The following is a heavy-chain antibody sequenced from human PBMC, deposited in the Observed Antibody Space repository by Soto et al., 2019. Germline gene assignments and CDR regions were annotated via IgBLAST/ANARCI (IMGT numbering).Heavy chain of an antibody. J-gene: IGHJ6*02. V-gene: IGHV3-7*05. CDR2: INEDGTEK. CDR1: ELTFSSFW. Sequence: EVQVVESGGGLVQPGGSLRVSCAASELTFSSFWMSWVRQAPGKGLEWVADINEDGTEKYYADAVKGRFTISRDNAKNALDLQMNNLRAGDTAVYFGATSPMVRTFHDGMDVWGQGTTVTVSS. D-gene: IGHD2-8*01. CDR3: ATSPMVRTFHDGMDV.